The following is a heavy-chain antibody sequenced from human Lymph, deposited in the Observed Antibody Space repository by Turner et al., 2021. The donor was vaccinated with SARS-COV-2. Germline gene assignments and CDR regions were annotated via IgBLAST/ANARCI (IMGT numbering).Heavy chain of an antibody. Sequence: QVQLQESGPGLVTPSQTLSLTCTVSGGSISSGGYYWSWIRQHPGKGLEWIGYIYYSGSTYYNPSLKSRVTISVDTSKNQFSLKLSSVTAADTAVYYCARVRSAAGFWCFDLWGRGTLVTVSS. CDR2: IYYSGST. D-gene: IGHD6-13*01. J-gene: IGHJ2*01. CDR1: GGSISSGGYY. V-gene: IGHV4-31*03. CDR3: ARVRSAAGFWCFDL.